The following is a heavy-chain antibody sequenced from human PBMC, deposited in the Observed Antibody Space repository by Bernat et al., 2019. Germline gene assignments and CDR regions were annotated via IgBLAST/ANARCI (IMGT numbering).Heavy chain of an antibody. CDR3: AFYYDSRNYYGMDV. CDR2: IYSGGST. CDR1: GFTVSSNY. D-gene: IGHD3-22*01. Sequence: EVQLVESGGGLVQPGGSLRLSCAASGFTVSSNYMSWVRQAPGKGLEWVPVIYSGGSTYYADSVKGRFTISRDNSKNTLYLQMNSLRAEDTAVYYCAFYYDSRNYYGMDVWGQGTTVTVSS. V-gene: IGHV3-66*01. J-gene: IGHJ6*02.